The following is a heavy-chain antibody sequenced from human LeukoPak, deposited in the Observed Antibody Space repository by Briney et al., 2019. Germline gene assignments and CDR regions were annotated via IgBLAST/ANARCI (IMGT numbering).Heavy chain of an antibody. Sequence: SETLSLTCTVSGGSIRSYYWSWIRQPPGKGLEWIGYIYYSGSTNYNPSLKSRVTISVGTSKNQFSLKLSSVTAADTAVYYCARAQSKYYYDTSGYSLDYWGQGTLVTVSS. CDR2: IYYSGST. V-gene: IGHV4-59*01. CDR1: GGSIRSYY. D-gene: IGHD3-22*01. CDR3: ARAQSKYYYDTSGYSLDY. J-gene: IGHJ4*02.